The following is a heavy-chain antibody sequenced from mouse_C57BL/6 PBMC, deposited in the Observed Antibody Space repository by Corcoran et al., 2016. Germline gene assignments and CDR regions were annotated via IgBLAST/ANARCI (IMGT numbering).Heavy chain of an antibody. CDR2: INTYSGVP. CDR3: AREVRPSYPSIDV. V-gene: IGHV9-3*01. D-gene: IGHD2-10*01. J-gene: IGHJ1*03. CDR1: GYTFTTYG. Sequence: QIQLVQSGPELKKPGETVKISCKASGYTFTTYGMSWVKQAPGKGLKWMGWINTYSGVPTYADDFKGRFAFSLETSASTAYLQINNLKNEDTATYFCAREVRPSYPSIDVWGTGTSVTVSS.